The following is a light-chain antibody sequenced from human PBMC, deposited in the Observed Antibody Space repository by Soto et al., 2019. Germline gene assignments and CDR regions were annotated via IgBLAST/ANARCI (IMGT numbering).Light chain of an antibody. CDR3: QPYDNYPLT. CDR1: QTISSW. Sequence: DIQMTQSPSTLSGSVGDRVTITCRASQTISSWLAWYQPKPGKAPKLLIYDASNLETGVPSRFSGSGSGTEFTLTISSLQPDDFATYYCQPYDNYPLTFGGGTKVDIK. J-gene: IGKJ4*01. CDR2: DAS. V-gene: IGKV1-5*01.